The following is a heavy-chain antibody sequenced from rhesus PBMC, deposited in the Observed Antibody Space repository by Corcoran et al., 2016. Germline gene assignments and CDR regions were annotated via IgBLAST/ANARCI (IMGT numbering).Heavy chain of an antibody. V-gene: IGHV4-147*01. CDR2: MYGGSGSA. CDR3: ARGGTLFDY. CDR1: GASISNNY. Sequence: QVQLQESGPGLVKPSETLPLTCAVSGASISNNYWSWIRQPPGKGLEWIRYMYGGSGSASYNPSHKSRVTMSKDTSKNQFSLELSSVTAADTAVYYCARGGTLFDYWGQGVMVTVSS. J-gene: IGHJ4*01.